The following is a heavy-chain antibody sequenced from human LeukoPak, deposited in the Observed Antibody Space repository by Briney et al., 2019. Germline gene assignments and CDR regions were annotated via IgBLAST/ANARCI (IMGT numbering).Heavy chain of an antibody. CDR3: ASRTPYYYDSSGPTFDY. V-gene: IGHV4-31*03. J-gene: IGHJ4*02. CDR2: IYYSGST. CDR1: GGSISSGGYY. Sequence: TLSLTCTVSGGSISSGGYYWSWIRQHPEKGLEWIGYIYYSGSTYYNPSLKSRVTISVDTSKNQFSLKLSSVTAADTAVYYCASRTPYYYDSSGPTFDYWGQGTLVTVSS. D-gene: IGHD3-22*01.